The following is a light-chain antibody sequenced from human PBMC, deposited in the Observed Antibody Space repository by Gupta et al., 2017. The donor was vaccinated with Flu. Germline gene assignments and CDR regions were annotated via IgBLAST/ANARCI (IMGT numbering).Light chain of an antibody. Sequence: EIVLTQSPGTLSLSPGERATLSCRASQSVSSSYLAWYQQKPGQAPRLLIYGASSRSTGLPHRSRGSGPGTDFTLTISRLEPEDFALYYCQQDGSSPWTFGQGTKVEIK. CDR3: QQDGSSPWT. CDR2: GAS. CDR1: QSVSSSY. V-gene: IGKV3-20*01. J-gene: IGKJ1*01.